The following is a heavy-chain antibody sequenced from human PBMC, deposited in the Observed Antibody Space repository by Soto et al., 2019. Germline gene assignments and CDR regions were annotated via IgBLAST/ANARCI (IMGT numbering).Heavy chain of an antibody. J-gene: IGHJ6*02. D-gene: IGHD3-10*01. CDR3: ARRITMVRGPYYYYGMDV. CDR2: ISSTSSTK. V-gene: IGHV3-48*02. CDR1: GFTFSSHA. Sequence: PGGSLRLSCAGSGFTFSSHAMIWVRQAPGKGLEWVSFISSTSSTKDYADSVKGRFTISRDNAKNSVYLQMNSLRDGDTAVYYCARRITMVRGPYYYYGMDVWGQGATVTVSS.